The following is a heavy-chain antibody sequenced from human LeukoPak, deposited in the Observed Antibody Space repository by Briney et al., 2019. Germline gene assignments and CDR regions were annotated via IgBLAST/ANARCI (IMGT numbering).Heavy chain of an antibody. CDR1: GYTFTGYY. J-gene: IGHJ4*02. Sequence: GASVKVSCKASGYTFTGYYIQWVRQAPGQGLEWMGWISAYNGHTNYAQKLQGRVTMTTDTSTSTAYMELRSLRSDDTAVYYCARGFPNRYYYDSSGYYGYYFDYWGLGTLVTVSS. D-gene: IGHD3-22*01. CDR3: ARGFPNRYYYDSSGYYGYYFDY. CDR2: ISAYNGHT. V-gene: IGHV1-18*04.